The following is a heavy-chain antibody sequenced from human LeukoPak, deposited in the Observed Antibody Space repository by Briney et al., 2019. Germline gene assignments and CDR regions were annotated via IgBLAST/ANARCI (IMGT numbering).Heavy chain of an antibody. V-gene: IGHV1-69*13. D-gene: IGHD5-24*01. Sequence: ASVKVSCKASGGTFSSYAISWVRQAPGQGLEWMGGIIPILGTANYAQKFQGRVTITADESTGTAYMELSSLRSEDTAVYYCAREGEMATNVFDYWGQGTLVTVSS. CDR3: AREGEMATNVFDY. J-gene: IGHJ4*02. CDR1: GGTFSSYA. CDR2: IIPILGTA.